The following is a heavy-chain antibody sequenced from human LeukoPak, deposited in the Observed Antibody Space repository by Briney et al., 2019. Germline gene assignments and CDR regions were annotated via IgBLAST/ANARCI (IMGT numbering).Heavy chain of an antibody. CDR1: GGSFSGYY. J-gene: IGHJ4*02. Sequence: SETLSLTCAVYGGSFSGYYWSWIRQPPGKGLEWIGEINHSGSTSYNPSLKSRVTISVDTSKNQFSLKLSSVTAADTAVYYCARLGWWDSWGQGTLVTVSS. V-gene: IGHV4-34*01. CDR3: ARLGWWDS. CDR2: INHSGST. D-gene: IGHD2-15*01.